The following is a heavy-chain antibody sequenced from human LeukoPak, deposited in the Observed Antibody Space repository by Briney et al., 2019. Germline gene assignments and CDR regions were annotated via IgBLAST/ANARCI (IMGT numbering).Heavy chain of an antibody. V-gene: IGHV1-3*01. CDR1: GYTFTSYA. CDR2: INAGNGNT. Sequence: ASVKVSCKASGYTFTSYAMHWVRQAPGQRLEWMGWINAGNGNTKYSQKFQGRVTITRDTSASTAYMELSSLRSEDTAVYYCARSLAIAAAGRPFDYWGQGILVTVSS. D-gene: IGHD6-13*01. CDR3: ARSLAIAAAGRPFDY. J-gene: IGHJ4*02.